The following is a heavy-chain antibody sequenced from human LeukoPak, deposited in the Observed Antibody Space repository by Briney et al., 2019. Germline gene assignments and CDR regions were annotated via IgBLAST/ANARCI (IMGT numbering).Heavy chain of an antibody. CDR1: GGSFSGYY. D-gene: IGHD5-18*01. CDR3: ARHGGYSYGLDV. Sequence: SETLSLTCAVYGGSFSGYYWSWIRQPPGKGLEWIGEINHSGSTNYNPSLKSRVTISVDTSKNQFSLKLSSVTAADTAVYYCARHGGYSYGLDVWGQGTTVTVSS. V-gene: IGHV4-34*01. CDR2: INHSGST. J-gene: IGHJ6*02.